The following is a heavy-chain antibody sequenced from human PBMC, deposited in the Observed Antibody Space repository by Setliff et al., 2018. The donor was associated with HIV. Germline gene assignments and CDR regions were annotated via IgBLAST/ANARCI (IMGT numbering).Heavy chain of an antibody. CDR1: GGSISTYY. J-gene: IGHJ4*02. CDR2: IYTSGST. V-gene: IGHV4-4*09. CDR3: ARHANYAFWSGYWGYYFDY. D-gene: IGHD3-3*01. Sequence: PSETLSLTCTVSGGSISTYYWSWIRQPPGKGLEWIGYIYTSGSTNYNPSLQTRVTISIDTSKKQVSLKLSSVTAADTAVYYCARHANYAFWSGYWGYYFDYWGQGTLVTVSS.